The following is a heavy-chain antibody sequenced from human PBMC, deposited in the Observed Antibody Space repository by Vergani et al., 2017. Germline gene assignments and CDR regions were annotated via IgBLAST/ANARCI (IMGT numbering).Heavy chain of an antibody. Sequence: QVQLVQSGAEVKKPGASVKVSCKASGYTFTSYAISWVRQAPGQGLEWMGGIIPIFGTANYAQKFQGRVTMTRDTSTSTVYMELSSLRSEDTAVYYCARALAGAILGHKAAAGTIYYYYGMDVWGQGTTVTVSS. D-gene: IGHD6-13*01. CDR2: IIPIFGTA. CDR1: GYTFTSYA. CDR3: ARALAGAILGHKAAAGTIYYYYGMDV. J-gene: IGHJ6*02. V-gene: IGHV1-69*05.